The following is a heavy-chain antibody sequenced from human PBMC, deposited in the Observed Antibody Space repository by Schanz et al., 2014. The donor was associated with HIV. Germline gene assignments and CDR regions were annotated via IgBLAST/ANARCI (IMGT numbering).Heavy chain of an antibody. Sequence: QVQLVQSGAEVKKPGSSVKVSCKASGGTLSSYAISWVRQAPGQGLEWMGGIIPIFGTTNYAHKFQGRVTMTADESTTTTYMEVRSLRSDDTAVYHCARRESDGALDVWGPGTTVIVSS. D-gene: IGHD2-21*02. J-gene: IGHJ6*02. CDR1: GGTLSSYA. V-gene: IGHV1-69*01. CDR2: IIPIFGTT. CDR3: ARRESDGALDV.